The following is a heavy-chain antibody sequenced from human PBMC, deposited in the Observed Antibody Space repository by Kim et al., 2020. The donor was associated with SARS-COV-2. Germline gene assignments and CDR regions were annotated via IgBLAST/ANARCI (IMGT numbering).Heavy chain of an antibody. J-gene: IGHJ5*02. Sequence: SETLSLTCAVSGGSISSGGYSWSWIRQPPGKGLEWIGYIYHSGSTYYNPSLKSRVTISVDRSKNQFSLKLSSVTAADTAVYYCARDRADGFIAAAGGWFDPWGQGTLVTVSS. CDR3: ARDRADGFIAAAGGWFDP. CDR2: IYHSGST. D-gene: IGHD6-13*01. V-gene: IGHV4-30-2*01. CDR1: GGSISSGGYS.